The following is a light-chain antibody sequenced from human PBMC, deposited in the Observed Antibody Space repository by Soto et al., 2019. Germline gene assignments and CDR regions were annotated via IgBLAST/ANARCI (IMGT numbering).Light chain of an antibody. J-gene: IGLJ1*01. CDR2: EDN. CDR1: SSDVGSYNL. CDR3: CSYAGSSTPYV. V-gene: IGLV2-23*01. Sequence: QSALTQPASVSGSPGQSITISCTGTSSDVGSYNLVSWYQQHPGKAPKLMIYEDNKRPSGVSNRFSGSKSGYTASLTISGLQAEDEADYFCCSYAGSSTPYVFGTGTKLTVL.